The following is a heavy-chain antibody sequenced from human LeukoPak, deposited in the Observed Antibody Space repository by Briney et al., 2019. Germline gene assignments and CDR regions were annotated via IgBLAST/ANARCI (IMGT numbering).Heavy chain of an antibody. CDR2: IRSKAYGGTT. Sequence: GGSLRLSCEGSGFTFSSYWMSWVRQAPGKGLEWVGFIRSKAYGGTTEYAASVKGRFTISRDDSKSIAYLQMNSLKTEDTAVYYCTRYAFGGVIPFGYWGQGTLVTVSS. CDR3: TRYAFGGVIPFGY. D-gene: IGHD3-16*02. V-gene: IGHV3-49*04. CDR1: GFTFSSYW. J-gene: IGHJ4*02.